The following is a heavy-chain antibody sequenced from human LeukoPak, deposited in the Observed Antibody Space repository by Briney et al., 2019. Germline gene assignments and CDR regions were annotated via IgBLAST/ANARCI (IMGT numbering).Heavy chain of an antibody. CDR2: IKQDGSEK. CDR1: GFTFSSYW. CDR3: ASNSGYDSFGFDY. D-gene: IGHD5-12*01. V-gene: IGHV3-7*01. Sequence: GGSLRLSCAASGFTFSSYWMSWVRQAPGKGLEWVANIKQDGSEKYYVDSVKGRFTISRDNAKNSLYLQMNSLRAEDTAVYYCASNSGYDSFGFDYWGQGTPVTVSS. J-gene: IGHJ4*02.